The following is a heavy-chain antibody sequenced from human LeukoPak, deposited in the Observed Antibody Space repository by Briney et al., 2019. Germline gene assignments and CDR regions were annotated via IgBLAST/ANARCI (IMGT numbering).Heavy chain of an antibody. CDR3: AGSIAARPGWFDP. Sequence: SVKVSCKASGGTFSSYAISWVRQAPGQGLEWMGGIIPIFGTANYAQKFQGRVTITADKSTSTAYMELSSLRSEDTAVYYCAGSIAARPGWFDPWGQGTLVTVSS. V-gene: IGHV1-69*06. CDR2: IIPIFGTA. J-gene: IGHJ5*02. D-gene: IGHD6-6*01. CDR1: GGTFSSYA.